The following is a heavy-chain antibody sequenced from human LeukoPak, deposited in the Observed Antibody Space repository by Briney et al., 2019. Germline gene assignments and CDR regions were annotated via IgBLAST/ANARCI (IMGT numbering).Heavy chain of an antibody. V-gene: IGHV3-21*01. D-gene: IGHD5-18*01. CDR2: ISSSNSI. CDR3: ARNKKGDRYTYGHDY. CDR1: GFTFSSYT. Sequence: GGSLRLSCAASGFTFSSYTMNWVRQAPGKGLEWVSSISSSNSIYYADSVKGRFTISRDNAKNSPYLQMNSLRAEDTAVYYCARNKKGDRYTYGHDYWGQGTLVTVSS. J-gene: IGHJ4*02.